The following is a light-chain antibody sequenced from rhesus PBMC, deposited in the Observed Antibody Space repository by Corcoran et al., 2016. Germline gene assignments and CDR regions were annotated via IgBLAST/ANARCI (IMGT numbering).Light chain of an antibody. V-gene: IGKV1-43*02. CDR2: AAS. CDR3: LQYKSDSFS. CDR1: QDISTS. J-gene: IGKJ2*01. Sequence: DTQMTQSPSSLPASVGDRVTITCRASQDISTSLNWYQQKPGKPPKRVNYAASSLESGVPSRFSGSGSGTDFTLTISSLQPEDFATYYCLQYKSDSFSFVRGTKVEIE.